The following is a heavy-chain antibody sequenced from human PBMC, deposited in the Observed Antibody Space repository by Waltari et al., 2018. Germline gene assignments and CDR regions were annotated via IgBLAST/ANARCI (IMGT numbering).Heavy chain of an antibody. Sequence: QVQLVQSGAEVKKPGSSVKVSCKASGGTFSSYAISWVRKAPGQGLEWMGRIIPIFGTANYAQKFQGRVTITADKSTSTAYMELSSLRSEDTAVYYCARVGATETLYYYYGMDVWGQGTTVTVSS. D-gene: IGHD3-16*01. CDR2: IIPIFGTA. CDR1: GGTFSSYA. J-gene: IGHJ6*02. V-gene: IGHV1-69*08. CDR3: ARVGATETLYYYYGMDV.